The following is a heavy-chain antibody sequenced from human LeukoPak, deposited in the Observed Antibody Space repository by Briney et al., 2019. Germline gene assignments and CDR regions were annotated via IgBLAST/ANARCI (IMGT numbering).Heavy chain of an antibody. V-gene: IGHV1-69*13. J-gene: IGHJ4*02. CDR3: ARGYYDSSGDYSDDRLDS. Sequence: ASVKVSCKASGGTFSSYAISWVRQAPGQGLEWMGGIIPIFGTANYAQKFQGRVTITADESTSTAYMGLSSLRSEDTAVYYCARGYYDSSGDYSDDRLDSWGQGTLVTVSS. D-gene: IGHD3-22*01. CDR1: GGTFSSYA. CDR2: IIPIFGTA.